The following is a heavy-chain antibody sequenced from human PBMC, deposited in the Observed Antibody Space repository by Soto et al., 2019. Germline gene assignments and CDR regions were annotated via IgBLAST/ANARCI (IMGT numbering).Heavy chain of an antibody. Sequence: EVQLLESGGGLVQPGGSLRLSCAASGFTFSSYTMSWVRQAPGKGLEWVSAISGSGGSTYYADSVKGRFTISRDNSKNTRNLQMNSRRAEDTAVYYCAKTLSSGWYRGGFDYWGQGTLVTVSS. CDR2: ISGSGGST. V-gene: IGHV3-23*01. D-gene: IGHD6-19*01. CDR1: GFTFSSYT. J-gene: IGHJ4*02. CDR3: AKTLSSGWYRGGFDY.